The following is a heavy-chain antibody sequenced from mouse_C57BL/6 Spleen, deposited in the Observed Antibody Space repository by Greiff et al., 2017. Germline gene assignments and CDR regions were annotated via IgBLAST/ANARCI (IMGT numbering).Heavy chain of an antibody. CDR2: IDPENGDT. Sequence: VQLQQSGAELVRPGASVKLSCTASGFNIKDDYMHWVKQRPEQGLEWIGWIDPENGDTEYASKFQGKATITADTSSNTAYLQLSSLTSEDTAVYYCTRVLLKSFDVWGTGTTVTVSS. V-gene: IGHV14-4*01. D-gene: IGHD1-3*01. CDR1: GFNIKDDY. J-gene: IGHJ1*03. CDR3: TRVLLKSFDV.